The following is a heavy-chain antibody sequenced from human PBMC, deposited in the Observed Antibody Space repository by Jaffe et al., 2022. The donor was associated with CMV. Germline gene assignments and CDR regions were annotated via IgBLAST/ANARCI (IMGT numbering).Heavy chain of an antibody. J-gene: IGHJ5*02. Sequence: EVQLVESGGGLVQPGGSLRLSCAASGFTFSRDWMAWVRQPPGKGLEWVANIKNDGRERYYVDSVKGRFTISRDNSNKSLYLQMNSLRADDTAVYYCARDGGWSRFDPWGQGTLVTVSS. V-gene: IGHV3-7*03. CDR3: ARDGGWSRFDP. CDR2: IKNDGRER. CDR1: GFTFSRDW. D-gene: IGHD3-16*01.